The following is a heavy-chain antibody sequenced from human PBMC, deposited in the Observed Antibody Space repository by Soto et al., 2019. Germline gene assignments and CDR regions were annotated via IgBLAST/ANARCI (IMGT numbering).Heavy chain of an antibody. J-gene: IGHJ4*02. V-gene: IGHV4-4*07. D-gene: IGHD3-22*01. CDR3: ARDYYDSSGFAPAYFDY. Sequence: SETLSLTCSVSGDSISGYYWHWIRQPAGKGLEWIGRIYGSGSINYNPSLKSRVTMSVDTSENRFSLKLSFVTAADTAVYYCARDYYDSSGFAPAYFDYWGRGTLVTVSS. CDR1: GDSISGYY. CDR2: IYGSGSI.